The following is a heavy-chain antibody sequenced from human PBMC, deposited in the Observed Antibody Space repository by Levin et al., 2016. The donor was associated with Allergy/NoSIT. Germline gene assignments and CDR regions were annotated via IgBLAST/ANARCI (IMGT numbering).Heavy chain of an antibody. J-gene: IGHJ4*02. V-gene: IGHV3-30*04. D-gene: IGHD3-10*01. Sequence: GESLKISCVASGFTFSSYAMHWVRQAPGKGLEWVAVISYDGSSEYYADCVKGRFTISRDNSKNTVYLQMSSLRAEDTAVYYYARGYYGSGSYYSDSIDYWGQGTLVTISS. CDR3: ARGYYGSGSYYSDSIDY. CDR1: GFTFSSYA. CDR2: ISYDGSSE.